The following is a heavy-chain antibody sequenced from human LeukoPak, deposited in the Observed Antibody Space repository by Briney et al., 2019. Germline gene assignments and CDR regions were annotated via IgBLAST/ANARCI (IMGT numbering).Heavy chain of an antibody. J-gene: IGHJ6*02. V-gene: IGHV4-34*01. D-gene: IGHD2-2*01. CDR2: INHSGST. CDR1: GGSFSGYY. Sequence: SETLSLTCAVYGGSFSGYYWSWIRQPPGKGLEWIGEINHSGSTNYNPSLKSRVTISVDTSKNQFSLKLSSVTAADTAVYYCARGEWGYCSGTSCYAATYYYYYYGMDVWGQGTTVTVSS. CDR3: ARGEWGYCSGTSCYAATYYYYYYGMDV.